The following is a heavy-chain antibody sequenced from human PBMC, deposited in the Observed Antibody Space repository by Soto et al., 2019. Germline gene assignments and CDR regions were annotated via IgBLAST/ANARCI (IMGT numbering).Heavy chain of an antibody. V-gene: IGHV3-30-3*01. J-gene: IGHJ6*02. CDR2: ISHDGGDK. CDR1: GFTFSSYT. Sequence: PGGSLRLSCAASGFTFSSYTMHWVRQTPGKGLEWVADISHDGGDKYYADSVKGRFTISRDNSKNTLYLQMNSLRAEDTSVYYCARGYDFWSGYYYPYGMDVWGQGTTVTVSS. D-gene: IGHD3-3*01. CDR3: ARGYDFWSGYYYPYGMDV.